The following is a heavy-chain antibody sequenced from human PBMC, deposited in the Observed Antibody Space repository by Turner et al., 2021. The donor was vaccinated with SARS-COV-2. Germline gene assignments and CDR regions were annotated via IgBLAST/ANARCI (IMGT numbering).Heavy chain of an antibody. CDR2: TSYDGRKK. CDR3: AKQQGLYSNPMYYFDY. V-gene: IGHV3-30*18. D-gene: IGHD4-4*01. CDR1: GFTFTSYG. J-gene: IGHJ4*02. Sequence: VQLVESGGGVVQPGRSLRLSCAASGFTFTSYGMHWVRQAPGKGLEWVAVTSYDGRKKYYADSVKGRFTISRDNSKNTLYLQMNSLRAEDTAVYYCAKQQGLYSNPMYYFDYWGQGTLVTVSS.